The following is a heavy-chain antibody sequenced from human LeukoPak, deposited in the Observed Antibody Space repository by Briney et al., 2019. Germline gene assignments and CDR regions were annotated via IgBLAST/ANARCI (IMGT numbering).Heavy chain of an antibody. V-gene: IGHV4-34*01. CDR3: ARGGGYDAFDI. CDR1: GGSFSGYY. D-gene: IGHD3-22*01. J-gene: IGHJ3*02. Sequence: SETLSLTCAVYGGSFSGYYWSWIRQPPGKGLEWIGEINHSGSTNYNPSLKSRVTISVDTSKNQFSLKLSSVTAADTAVYYCARGGGYDAFDIWGQGTMVTVSS. CDR2: INHSGST.